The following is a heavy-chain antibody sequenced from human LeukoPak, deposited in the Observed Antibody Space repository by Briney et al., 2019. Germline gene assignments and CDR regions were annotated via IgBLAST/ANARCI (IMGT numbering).Heavy chain of an antibody. Sequence: GESLEISCKGSGYSFTNYWIGWVRQMPGKGLEWMGIIYPDDSNTRYSPSFQGQVTISADKSISTAYLQWSSLKASDTAIYYCARLSGAAPRYYYYDMDVWGQGTTVTVSS. V-gene: IGHV5-51*01. D-gene: IGHD1-26*01. CDR1: GYSFTNYW. CDR2: IYPDDSNT. CDR3: ARLSGAAPRYYYYDMDV. J-gene: IGHJ6*02.